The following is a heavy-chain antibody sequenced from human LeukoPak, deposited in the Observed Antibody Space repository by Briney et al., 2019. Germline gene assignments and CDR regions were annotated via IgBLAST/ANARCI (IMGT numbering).Heavy chain of an antibody. CDR3: AKDPVYGSGQSHPSDY. J-gene: IGHJ4*02. D-gene: IGHD3-3*01. CDR1: GFSFSTYW. CDR2: VSGNGGIT. V-gene: IGHV3-23*01. Sequence: PGGSLRLSCEASGFSFSTYWMSWVRQAPGKGLEWGSTVSGNGGITYYADSMKGRFTISRDNSKNTLFLQMNSLRGEDTAVYYCAKDPVYGSGQSHPSDYWGQGTLVTVSS.